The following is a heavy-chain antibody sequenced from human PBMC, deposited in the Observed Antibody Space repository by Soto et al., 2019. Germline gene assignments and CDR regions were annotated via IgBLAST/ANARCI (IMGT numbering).Heavy chain of an antibody. D-gene: IGHD3-10*01. Sequence: EVQLVESGGGLVQPGGSLRLSCAASGFTFSSYSMNWVRQAPGKGLEWVSYISSSSSTIYYADSVKGRFTISRDNAKNSXXLQMNSLRDEDTAVYYCARGSYYYGSGSTAMVDDYWGQGTLVTVSS. J-gene: IGHJ4*02. CDR2: ISSSSSTI. V-gene: IGHV3-48*02. CDR3: ARGSYYYGSGSTAMVDDY. CDR1: GFTFSSYS.